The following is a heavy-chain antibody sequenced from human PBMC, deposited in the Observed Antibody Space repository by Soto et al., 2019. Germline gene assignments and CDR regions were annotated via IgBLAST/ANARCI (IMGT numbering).Heavy chain of an antibody. CDR1: GFTFSSYA. J-gene: IGHJ6*02. D-gene: IGHD1-7*01. V-gene: IGHV3-30-3*01. CDR3: ARDRDITGTSYYGMDV. Sequence: AASGFTFSSYAMHWVRQAPGKGLEWVAVISYDGSNKYYADSVKGRFTISRDNSKNTLYLQMNSLRAEDTAVYYCARDRDITGTSYYGMDVWGQGTTVTVSS. CDR2: ISYDGSNK.